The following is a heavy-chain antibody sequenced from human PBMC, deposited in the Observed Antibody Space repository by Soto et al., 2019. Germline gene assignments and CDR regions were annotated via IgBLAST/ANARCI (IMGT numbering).Heavy chain of an antibody. CDR1: GFTFSSYS. Sequence: GGSLRLSCAASGFTFSSYSMNWVRQAPGKGLEWVSSISSSSSYIYYADSVKGRFTISRDNAKNSLYLQMNSLRAEDTAVYYCARSPPRIAVAGTDLLGEWGQGTLVTVSS. CDR2: ISSSSSYI. V-gene: IGHV3-21*01. D-gene: IGHD6-19*01. CDR3: ARSPPRIAVAGTDLLGE. J-gene: IGHJ4*02.